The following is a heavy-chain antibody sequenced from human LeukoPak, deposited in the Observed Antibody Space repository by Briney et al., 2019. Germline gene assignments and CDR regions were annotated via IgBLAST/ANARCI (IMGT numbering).Heavy chain of an antibody. Sequence: GRSLRLSCAASGFTFDDYAMHWVRQAPGKGLEWVSGISWNSGSIGYADSVKGRFTISRDNAKNSLYLQMNSLRAEDMALYYCAKDASGYYSDALDYWGQGTLVTVSS. CDR2: ISWNSGSI. CDR3: AKDASGYYSDALDY. D-gene: IGHD3-22*01. J-gene: IGHJ4*02. CDR1: GFTFDDYA. V-gene: IGHV3-9*03.